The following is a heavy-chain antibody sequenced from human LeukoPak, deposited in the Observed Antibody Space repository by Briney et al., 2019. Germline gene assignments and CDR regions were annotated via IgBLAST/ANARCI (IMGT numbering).Heavy chain of an antibody. CDR3: ASHYGMDV. Sequence: GGSLRLSCVDSGTTFSSDWMLWVRQALGKGPVRISRISSDGRSTTYADSVKGRFTISRDNAKNTLFLQMNSLRVEDTAVYYCASHYGMDVWGQGTTVTVSS. CDR1: GTTFSSDW. J-gene: IGHJ6*02. V-gene: IGHV3-74*01. CDR2: ISSDGRST.